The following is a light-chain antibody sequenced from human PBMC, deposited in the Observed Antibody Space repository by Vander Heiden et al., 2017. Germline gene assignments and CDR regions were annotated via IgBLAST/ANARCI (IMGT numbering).Light chain of an antibody. CDR1: ISDVGGYNY. Sequence: QSALTQPASVAGSPGQSVTISCTGTISDVGGYNYVSWYQQHPGKAPKLMIYEVTNRPSGVSTRFSGSKSGNTASLTISGLQAEDEADYYCGSYTGDTTLVFGAGTKVTVL. CDR2: EVT. J-gene: IGLJ1*01. CDR3: GSYTGDTTLV. V-gene: IGLV2-14*01.